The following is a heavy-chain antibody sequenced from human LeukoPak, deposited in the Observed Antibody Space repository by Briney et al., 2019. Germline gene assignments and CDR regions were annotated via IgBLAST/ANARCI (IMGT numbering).Heavy chain of an antibody. V-gene: IGHV3-48*01. CDR2: IGIDSGNT. CDR1: GFTFSDYS. Sequence: GGSLRLSCAASGFTFSDYSMNWVRQAPGKGLEWISYIGIDSGNTNYADSVKGRFTISGDKAKNSLYLQMNSLRVGDTVVYYCARDYKYAFDNWGQGTLVTVSS. CDR3: ARDYKYAFDN. D-gene: IGHD5-24*01. J-gene: IGHJ4*02.